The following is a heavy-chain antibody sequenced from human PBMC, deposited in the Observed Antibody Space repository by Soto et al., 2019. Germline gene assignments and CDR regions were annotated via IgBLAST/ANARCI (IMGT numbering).Heavy chain of an antibody. CDR1: GFTFSSYS. CDR2: ISSSSSYI. Sequence: GGSLRLSCAASGFTFSSYSMNWVRQAPGKGLEWVSSISSSSSYIYYADSVKGRFTISRDNAKNSLYLQMNSLRAEDTAVYYCATPTTGRVDYWGQGTLVTVSS. J-gene: IGHJ4*02. V-gene: IGHV3-21*01. CDR3: ATPTTGRVDY. D-gene: IGHD1-26*01.